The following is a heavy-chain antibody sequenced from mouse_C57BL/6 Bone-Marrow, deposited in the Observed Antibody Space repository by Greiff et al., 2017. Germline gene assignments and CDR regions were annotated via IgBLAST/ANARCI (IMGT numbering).Heavy chain of an antibody. CDR2: IYPGDGDT. CDR3: ARDEAQAPFAY. CDR1: GYAFSSYW. J-gene: IGHJ3*01. Sequence: VQLQQSGAELVKPGASVKISCKASGYAFSSYWMNWVKQRPGKGLEWIGQIYPGDGDTNYNGKFKGKATLTADKSSSTAYMQLSSLTSVDSAVYFCARDEAQAPFAYWGQGTLVTVSA. D-gene: IGHD3-2*02. V-gene: IGHV1-80*01.